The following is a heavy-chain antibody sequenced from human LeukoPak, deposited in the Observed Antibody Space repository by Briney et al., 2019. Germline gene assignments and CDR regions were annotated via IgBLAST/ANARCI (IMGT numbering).Heavy chain of an antibody. CDR1: GYTFTSYY. J-gene: IGHJ4*02. CDR3: ALTYCGGGSCYSDYFDY. V-gene: IGHV1-2*02. D-gene: IGHD2-15*01. CDR2: INPNSGDT. Sequence: ASVKVSCKASGYTFTSYYMHWVRQAPGQGLEWMGWINPNSGDTNYVQKFQGRVTMTRDTSISTAYMELSRPRSDDTAVYYCALTYCGGGSCYSDYFDYWGQGTLVTVSS.